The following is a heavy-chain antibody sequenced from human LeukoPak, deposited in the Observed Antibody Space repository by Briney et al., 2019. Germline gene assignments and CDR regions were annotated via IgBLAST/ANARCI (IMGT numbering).Heavy chain of an antibody. CDR2: ISYNARNE. J-gene: IGHJ6*03. CDR3: AREKIVVVRGLYYYYYYMDV. D-gene: IGHD3-22*01. Sequence: GKSLRLSCVASGFTFSGFGMHWVRQAPGKGLEGVAVISYNARNEYYRDSVKGRFSISRDNSKNTLYLQMNSLRGEDMAVYYCAREKIVVVRGLYYYYYYMDVWGKGTTVTVSS. V-gene: IGHV3-30*03. CDR1: GFTFSGFG.